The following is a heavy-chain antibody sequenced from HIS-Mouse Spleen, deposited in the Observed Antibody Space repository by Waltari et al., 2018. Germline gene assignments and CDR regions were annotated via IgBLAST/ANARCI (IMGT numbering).Heavy chain of an antibody. Sequence: QLQLQESGPGLVKPSETLSLTCTVSGGSICSSSYDWGWLRQPPGKGLEWIGSIYYSGSTYYNPSLKSRVTISVDTSKNQFSLKLSSVTAADTAVYYCAREIPYSSSWYDWYFDLWGRGTLVTVSS. CDR3: AREIPYSSSWYDWYFDL. J-gene: IGHJ2*01. CDR1: GGSICSSSYD. CDR2: IYYSGST. D-gene: IGHD6-13*01. V-gene: IGHV4-39*07.